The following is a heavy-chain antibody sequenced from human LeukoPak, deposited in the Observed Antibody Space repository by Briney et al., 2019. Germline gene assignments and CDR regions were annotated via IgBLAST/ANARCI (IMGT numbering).Heavy chain of an antibody. CDR2: IYSGGST. D-gene: IGHD6-13*01. Sequence: GGSLRLSCAVSGFNVSSNYLNWVRQAPGKGPEWVSVIYSGGSTYYADSVKGRFTISRDNSKNTLYLQMNRLRAEDTAVYHCARVDSRTAQFDYWGQGTLVTVSS. V-gene: IGHV3-66*01. J-gene: IGHJ4*02. CDR3: ARVDSRTAQFDY. CDR1: GFNVSSNY.